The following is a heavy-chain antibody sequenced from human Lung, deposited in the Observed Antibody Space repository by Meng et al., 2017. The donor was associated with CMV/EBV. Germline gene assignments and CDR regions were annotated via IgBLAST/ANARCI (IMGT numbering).Heavy chain of an antibody. CDR3: ARDWGYSYGTD. CDR2: IKQNGSEK. V-gene: IGHV3-7*01. Sequence: GESLKISCAASGFTFSNYWMSWLRQAPGKGLEWVANIKQNGSEKYYVDSVKGRFTISRDNAKNSLYLQMNSLRAEDTAVYYCARDWGYSYGTDWGQGTLVTVSS. D-gene: IGHD5-18*01. J-gene: IGHJ4*02. CDR1: GFTFSNYW.